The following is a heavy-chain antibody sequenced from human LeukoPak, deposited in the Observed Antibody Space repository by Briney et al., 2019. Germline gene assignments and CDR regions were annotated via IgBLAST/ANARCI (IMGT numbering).Heavy chain of an antibody. CDR1: EFTLSDHY. V-gene: IGHV3-11*01. J-gene: IGHJ4*02. D-gene: IGHD2-2*01. CDR2: ITPSGGSS. CDR3: AKRYCSTTNCPVIY. Sequence: NPGGSLRLSCAASEFTLSDHYMSWIRQAPGKGLEWVSYITPSGGSSDYADSVMGRFTISRDNAKNSLFLQMNSLRAEDTAVYYCAKRYCSTTNCPVIYWGQGTLVTVSS.